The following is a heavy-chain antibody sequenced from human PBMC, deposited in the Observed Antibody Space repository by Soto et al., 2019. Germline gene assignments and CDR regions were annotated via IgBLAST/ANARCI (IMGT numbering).Heavy chain of an antibody. D-gene: IGHD2-15*01. CDR2: IKSKADGGTT. CDR1: GFPFSKAW. Sequence: EVQLVESGGGLVQPGGSLRLSCAASGFPFSKAWMSWVRQVPGKGLEWVGRIKSKADGGTTDYAAPVKGRFTISSDDSSNTLYLQMNSLQTEDTAVYDCTKVLGYCSGGNCFTFDYWGQGAVVTVSS. CDR3: TKVLGYCSGGNCFTFDY. J-gene: IGHJ4*02. V-gene: IGHV3-15*01.